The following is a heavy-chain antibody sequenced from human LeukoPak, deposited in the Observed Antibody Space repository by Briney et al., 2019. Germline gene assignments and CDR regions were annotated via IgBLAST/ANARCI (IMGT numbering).Heavy chain of an antibody. V-gene: IGHV4-59*01. D-gene: IGHD2-15*01. CDR2: IYYSGIT. Sequence: SETLSLTCTVSGASMTNYYWSWIRKPPGKGLEWIGYIYYSGITNYNPSLTCRVSISVDMYKNQFSLKLTSVTAADTAVYYCVRGRGYLDPFDPWGQGTPVTVSS. CDR3: VRGRGYLDPFDP. CDR1: GASMTNYY. J-gene: IGHJ5*02.